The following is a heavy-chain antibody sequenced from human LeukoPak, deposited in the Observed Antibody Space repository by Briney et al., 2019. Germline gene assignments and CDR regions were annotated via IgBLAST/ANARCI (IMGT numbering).Heavy chain of an antibody. Sequence: SSETLSLTRTVSGGSISSYYWSRIRQPPGKGLEWIGYIYYSGSTNYNPSLKSRVTISVDTSKNQFSLKLSSVTAADTAVYYCARDPYGSGTHFDYWGQGTLVTVSS. V-gene: IGHV4-59*01. CDR3: ARDPYGSGTHFDY. J-gene: IGHJ4*02. CDR1: GGSISSYY. CDR2: IYYSGST. D-gene: IGHD3-10*01.